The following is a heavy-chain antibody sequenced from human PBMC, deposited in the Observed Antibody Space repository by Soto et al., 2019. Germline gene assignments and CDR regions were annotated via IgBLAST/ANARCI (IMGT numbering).Heavy chain of an antibody. CDR2: INAGNANT. V-gene: IGHV1-3*01. Sequence: GASVKVSCKASGFTFTSSAVQWVRQAPGQRLEWMGWINAGNANTKYSQKFQGRVTITRDTSASTAYMELSSLRSEDTAVYYCARGPLRNWFDPWGQGTLVTVSS. J-gene: IGHJ5*02. CDR3: ARGPLRNWFDP. CDR1: GFTFTSSA.